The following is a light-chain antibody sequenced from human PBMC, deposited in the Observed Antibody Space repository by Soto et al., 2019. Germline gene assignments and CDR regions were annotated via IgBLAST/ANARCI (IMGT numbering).Light chain of an antibody. CDR2: AAS. Sequence: DIQMTQSPSSLSASVGDRVTITCRASQSISSYLNWYQQKPGKAPKLLIYAASSLQSGVPSRFSGSGSGTDFTLTINSLQPEDFATYYCQQCYSTPWTFGQGTKVEIK. J-gene: IGKJ1*01. CDR1: QSISSY. CDR3: QQCYSTPWT. V-gene: IGKV1-39*01.